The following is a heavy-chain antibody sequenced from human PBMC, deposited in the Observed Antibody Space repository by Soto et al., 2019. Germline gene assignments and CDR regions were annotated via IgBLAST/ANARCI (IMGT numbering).Heavy chain of an antibody. CDR2: ISYDGSNK. J-gene: IGHJ4*02. CDR3: AKTNDSSGYYPNDY. CDR1: GFTFSSYG. V-gene: IGHV3-30*18. D-gene: IGHD3-22*01. Sequence: PGGSLRLSCAASGFTFSSYGMHWVHQAPGKGLEWVAVISYDGSNKYYADSVKGRFTISRDNSKNTLYLQMNSLRAEDTAVYYCAKTNDSSGYYPNDYWGQGTLVTVSS.